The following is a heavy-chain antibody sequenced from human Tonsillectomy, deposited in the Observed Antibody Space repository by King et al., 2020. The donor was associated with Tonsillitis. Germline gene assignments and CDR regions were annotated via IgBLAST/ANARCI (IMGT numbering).Heavy chain of an antibody. D-gene: IGHD4-17*01. Sequence: VQLVESGGGLVQPGGSLKLSCAASGFPFSGSAMHWVRQTSGKGLEWVGRIRTKPNSYATAYAASVTGRFTISRDDSKNTAYLRMNSLKTEDTAVYYFTRFAAPDYADYGDYWGEGTLLTVSS. CDR1: GFPFSGSA. CDR3: TRFAAPDYADYGDY. V-gene: IGHV3-73*02. J-gene: IGHJ4*02. CDR2: IRTKPNSYAT.